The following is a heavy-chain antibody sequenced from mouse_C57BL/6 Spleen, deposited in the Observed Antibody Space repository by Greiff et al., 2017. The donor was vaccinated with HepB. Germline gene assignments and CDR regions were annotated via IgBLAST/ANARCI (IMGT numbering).Heavy chain of an antibody. CDR1: GFNIKDYY. D-gene: IGHD2-1*01. Sequence: EVQLQQSGAELVKPGASVKLSCTASGFNIKDYYMHWVKQRTEQGLEWIGRIDPEDGETKYAPKFQGKATITADTSSNTADLQLSSLTSEDTAVYYCARGGNYDYYAMDYWGQGTSVTVSS. CDR2: IDPEDGET. V-gene: IGHV14-2*01. J-gene: IGHJ4*01. CDR3: ARGGNYDYYAMDY.